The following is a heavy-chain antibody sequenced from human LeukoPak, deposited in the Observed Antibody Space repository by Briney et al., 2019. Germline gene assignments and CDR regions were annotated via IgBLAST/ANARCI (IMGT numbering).Heavy chain of an antibody. Sequence: GGSLRLSCAASGFTFSDYSMNWVRQAPGKGLEWVSSISSSSSYIYYADSVKGRFTISRDNAKNSLYLQMNSLRAEDTAVYFCARENYYDSSAYYSGQGTLVTVSS. D-gene: IGHD3-22*01. V-gene: IGHV3-21*01. J-gene: IGHJ4*02. CDR3: ARENYYDSSAYY. CDR2: ISSSSSYI. CDR1: GFTFSDYS.